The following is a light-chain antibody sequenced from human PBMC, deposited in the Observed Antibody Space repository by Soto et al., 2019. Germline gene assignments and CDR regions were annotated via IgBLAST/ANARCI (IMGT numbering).Light chain of an antibody. CDR1: QSVSSL. CDR3: RQRSNWPGCT. Sequence: EIVLTQSPATLSLSPGERATLSCRASQSVSSLLAWYQQKPGQAPRLLIYDASNRATGIPARFSGSGSWTDFTLTISSLEPEDFAVYYCRQRSNWPGCTFGQGTKLEIK. J-gene: IGKJ2*02. V-gene: IGKV3-11*01. CDR2: DAS.